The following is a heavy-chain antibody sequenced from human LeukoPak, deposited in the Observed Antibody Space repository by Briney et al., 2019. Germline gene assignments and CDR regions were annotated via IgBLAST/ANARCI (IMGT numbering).Heavy chain of an antibody. D-gene: IGHD3-16*01. CDR1: GFTVSSNY. Sequence: SGGSLRLTCAASGFTVSSNYMSWVRQAPGKGLEWVSVIYSGGSTYYADSVKGRFTISRDNSKNTLYLQMNSLRAEDTAVYYCARWGRDLDAFDIWGQGTMVTVSS. V-gene: IGHV3-66*01. CDR3: ARWGRDLDAFDI. J-gene: IGHJ3*02. CDR2: IYSGGST.